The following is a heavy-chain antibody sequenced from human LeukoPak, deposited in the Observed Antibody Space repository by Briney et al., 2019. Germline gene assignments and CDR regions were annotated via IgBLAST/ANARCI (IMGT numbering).Heavy chain of an antibody. V-gene: IGHV3-23*01. D-gene: IGHD3-3*01. Sequence: GGSLRLSCAASGFTFSSYAMSWVRQAPGKGLEWVSAISGSGGSTYYADSVKGRFTISRDNAKNSLYLQMNSLRAEDTAVYYCARDAYYDFWSGRHDAFDIWGQGTMVTVSS. CDR3: ARDAYYDFWSGRHDAFDI. CDR1: GFTFSSYA. J-gene: IGHJ3*02. CDR2: ISGSGGST.